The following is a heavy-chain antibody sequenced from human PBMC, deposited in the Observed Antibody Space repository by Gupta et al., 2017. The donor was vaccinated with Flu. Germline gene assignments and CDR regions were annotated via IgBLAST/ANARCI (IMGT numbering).Heavy chain of an antibody. D-gene: IGHD6-13*01. Sequence: QVQLQQSGPGLVKPSQTISLTCAISGDSVSSNSAAWNWIRQSPSRGLEWLGRTYYRSKWGDDYAESGKRRITINPDTSKNHGSLQLNSVTPEETAVDFCAREKQLLGQEAEGKFAYGGQGTMVTVSS. CDR1: GDSVSSNSAA. CDR3: AREKQLLGQEAEGKFAY. J-gene: IGHJ4*02. V-gene: IGHV6-1*01. CDR2: TYYRSKWGD.